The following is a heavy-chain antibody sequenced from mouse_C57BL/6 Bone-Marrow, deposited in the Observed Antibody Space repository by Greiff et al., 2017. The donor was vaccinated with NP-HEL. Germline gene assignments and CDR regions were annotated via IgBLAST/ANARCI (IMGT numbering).Heavy chain of an antibody. CDR1: GFTFSDAW. V-gene: IGHV6-6*01. D-gene: IGHD1-1*01. CDR2: IRNKANNHAT. J-gene: IGHJ1*03. Sequence: EVMLVESGGGLVQPGGSMKLSCAASGFTFSDAWMDWVRQSPEKGLEWVAEIRNKANNHATYYAESVKGRFTISRDDSKSSVYLQMNSLRAEDTGIYYCTRPGDYGSSSYWYFDVWGTGTTVTVSS. CDR3: TRPGDYGSSSYWYFDV.